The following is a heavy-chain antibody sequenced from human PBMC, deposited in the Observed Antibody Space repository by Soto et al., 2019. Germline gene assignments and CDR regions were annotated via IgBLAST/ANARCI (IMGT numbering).Heavy chain of an antibody. D-gene: IGHD5-18*01. J-gene: IGHJ4*02. CDR3: ARAVDAAMDPLEY. Sequence: MQLVESGGGVAQPGGSLRLSCAASGFDFRNYAMHWVRQSPGKGPEWVAITSDDGDIQYYADSVKGRFTISRDNSKNTLYLQMTSLRSEDAAVYFCARAVDAAMDPLEYWGQGTLVTVSS. CDR2: TSDDGDIQ. V-gene: IGHV3-30-3*01. CDR1: GFDFRNYA.